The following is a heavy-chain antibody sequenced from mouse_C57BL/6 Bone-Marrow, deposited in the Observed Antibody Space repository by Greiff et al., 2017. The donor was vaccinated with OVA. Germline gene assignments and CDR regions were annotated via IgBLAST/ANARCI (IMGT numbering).Heavy chain of an antibody. CDR2: INYDGSST. V-gene: IGHV5-16*01. Sequence: EVQLVESEGGLVQPGSSMKLSCTASGFTFSDYYMAWVRQVPEKGLEWVANINYDGSSTYYLDSLKSRFIISRDNAKNILYLQMSSLKSEDTATYYCARVYYRSFYAMDYWGQGTSVTVSS. CDR1: GFTFSDYY. D-gene: IGHD2-14*01. CDR3: ARVYYRSFYAMDY. J-gene: IGHJ4*01.